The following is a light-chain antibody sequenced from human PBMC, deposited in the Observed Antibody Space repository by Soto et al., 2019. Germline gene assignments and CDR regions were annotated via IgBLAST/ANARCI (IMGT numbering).Light chain of an antibody. CDR1: QDISNY. Sequence: DIQMTQSPSSLSASVGDRVTITCQASQDISNYLNWYQQKPGKAPKLLIYDASNLETGVPSRLSGSGSGTDFTFTISSLQPKDIATYYCQQYDNLSITFGQGTRLEIK. V-gene: IGKV1-33*01. CDR3: QQYDNLSIT. CDR2: DAS. J-gene: IGKJ5*01.